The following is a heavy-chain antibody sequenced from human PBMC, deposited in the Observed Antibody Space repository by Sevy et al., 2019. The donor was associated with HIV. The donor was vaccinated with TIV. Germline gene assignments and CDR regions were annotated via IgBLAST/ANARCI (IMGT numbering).Heavy chain of an antibody. J-gene: IGHJ4*02. CDR3: AKRWYSSSPDFDY. CDR1: GFTFSSYG. D-gene: IGHD6-6*01. CDR2: IRYDGSNK. V-gene: IGHV3-30*02. Sequence: GGSLRLSCAASGFTFSSYGMHWVRQAPGKGLEWVEFIRYDGSNKYYADSVKGRFTISRDNSKNTLYLQMNSLRAEDTAVYYCAKRWYSSSPDFDYWGQGTLVTVSS.